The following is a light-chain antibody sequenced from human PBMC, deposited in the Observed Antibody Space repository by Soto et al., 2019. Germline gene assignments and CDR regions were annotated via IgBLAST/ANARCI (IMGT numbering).Light chain of an antibody. J-gene: IGKJ4*01. CDR1: QNINIF. V-gene: IGKV1-39*01. Sequence: DIQVTQSPSSLSASVGDRVTITCRTSQNINIFLNWYQQKPGRAPMVVISAASNLESGVPSRFSGRGSGTEFTLTISNLQPGDCALYFCQESYSTPLAFGGGPRVELK. CDR2: AAS. CDR3: QESYSTPLA.